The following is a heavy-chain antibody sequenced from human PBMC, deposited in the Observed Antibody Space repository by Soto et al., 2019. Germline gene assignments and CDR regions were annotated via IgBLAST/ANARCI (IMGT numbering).Heavy chain of an antibody. D-gene: IGHD2-21*02. Sequence: QVQLQESGPGLVKPSETLSLTCTVSGDSVSGGSFYWTWIRQPPGKGLEWIGYIYYSGSTNYNPSLKSRVTMSVDTSKNQFSLNLMSVTAADTAIYYCVRLVTLGGDEDCWGQGIPVAVS. CDR2: IYYSGST. J-gene: IGHJ4*02. V-gene: IGHV4-61*01. CDR3: VRLVTLGGDEDC. CDR1: GDSVSGGSFY.